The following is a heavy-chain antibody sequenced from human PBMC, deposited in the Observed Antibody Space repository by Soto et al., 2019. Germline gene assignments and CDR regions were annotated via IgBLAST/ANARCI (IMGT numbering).Heavy chain of an antibody. V-gene: IGHV3-48*03. Sequence: EVQLVESGGDLVQPGGSLRLSCAASGFTFSSYEMNWVRQAPGRGLEWISYISSSDDLIYYADSVRGRFTASRDSAKNSVYLQMNSLRAEDTTVYYCAREETNCGGDCFSLWGQGTLVTVSS. CDR2: ISSSDDLI. CDR3: AREETNCGGDCFSL. CDR1: GFTFSSYE. J-gene: IGHJ4*02. D-gene: IGHD2-21*02.